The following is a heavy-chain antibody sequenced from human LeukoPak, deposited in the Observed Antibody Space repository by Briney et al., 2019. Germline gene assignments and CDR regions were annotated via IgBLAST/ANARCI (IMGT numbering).Heavy chain of an antibody. D-gene: IGHD1-1*01. V-gene: IGHV1-8*03. CDR3: ARYWNDWDAFHI. J-gene: IGHJ3*02. Sequence: ASVKVSCKASGYTFTSYDINWVRQATGQGLEWMGWMNPNSGNTGYAQKFQGRVTITRNTSISTAYMELSSLRSEDTAVYYCARYWNDWDAFHIWGQGTMVTVSS. CDR2: MNPNSGNT. CDR1: GYTFTSYD.